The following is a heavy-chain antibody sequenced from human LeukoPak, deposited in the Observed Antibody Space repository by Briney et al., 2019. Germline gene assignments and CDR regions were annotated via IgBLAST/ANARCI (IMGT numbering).Heavy chain of an antibody. J-gene: IGHJ4*02. D-gene: IGHD3-3*01. CDR1: GGTFSSYA. CDR3: ARGAQYYDLWSGLHD. Sequence: ASVKVSCKASGGTFSSYAISWVRQAPGQGLEWMGGIIPIFGIANYAQKFQGRVTITTDESTSTAYMELSSLRSEDTAVYYCARGAQYYDLWSGLHDWGQGTLVTVSS. CDR2: IIPIFGIA. V-gene: IGHV1-69*05.